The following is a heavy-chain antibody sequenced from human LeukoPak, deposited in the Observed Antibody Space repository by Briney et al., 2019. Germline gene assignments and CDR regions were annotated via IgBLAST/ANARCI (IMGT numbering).Heavy chain of an antibody. CDR1: GFTFSSYV. CDR2: ISVGGGST. Sequence: GGSLRLSCAASGFTFSSYVMNWVRQAPGKGLEWVSGISVGGGSTYYADSVKGRFTISRDDSKNTLYLQMNSLRAEDTAVYYCAKGSRGTAEAGTDYWGQGTLVTVSS. V-gene: IGHV3-23*01. CDR3: AKGSRGTAEAGTDY. J-gene: IGHJ4*02. D-gene: IGHD6-13*01.